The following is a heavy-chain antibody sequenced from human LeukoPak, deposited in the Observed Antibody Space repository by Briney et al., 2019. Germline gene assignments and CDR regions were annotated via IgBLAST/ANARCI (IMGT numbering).Heavy chain of an antibody. CDR2: INPSGGST. CDR3: AREYYDSSGYAIVVDP. V-gene: IGHV1-46*01. CDR1: GYTFTSYY. D-gene: IGHD3-22*01. Sequence: GASVKVSCKASGYTFTSYYMHWVRQAPGQGLEWMGIINPSGGSTSYAQKFQGRVTMTRDMSTSTVYMELSSLRSEDTAVYYCAREYYDSSGYAIVVDPWGQGTLVTVSS. J-gene: IGHJ5*02.